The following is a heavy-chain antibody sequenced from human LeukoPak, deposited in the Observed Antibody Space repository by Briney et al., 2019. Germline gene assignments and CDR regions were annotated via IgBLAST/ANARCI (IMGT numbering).Heavy chain of an antibody. D-gene: IGHD6-13*01. Sequence: NPSETLSLTCTVSGGSISGYYWSWIRQPPGKGLEWIGYIYYSGSTNYNPSLKSRDTISVDTSKNQFSLKLSSVTAADTAVYYCARHGSSWYYFDYWGQGTLVTVSS. CDR2: IYYSGST. J-gene: IGHJ4*02. CDR3: ARHGSSWYYFDY. CDR1: GGSISGYY. V-gene: IGHV4-59*08.